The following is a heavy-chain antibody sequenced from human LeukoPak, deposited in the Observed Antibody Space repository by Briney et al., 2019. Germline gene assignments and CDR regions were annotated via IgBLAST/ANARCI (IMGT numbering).Heavy chain of an antibody. J-gene: IGHJ4*02. V-gene: IGHV3-15*01. CDR1: GLTFSAAW. CDR2: IKSKASGGTT. Sequence: GGSLRLSCAVSGLTFSAAWMSWVRQAPGKGLEWVGRIKSKASGGTTDYAAPVKGRFTISRDDSKNTLYLQMNSLKTEDTAVYYCTADLPGGYSHMIDYWGQGTLVTVSS. D-gene: IGHD4-23*01. CDR3: TADLPGGYSHMIDY.